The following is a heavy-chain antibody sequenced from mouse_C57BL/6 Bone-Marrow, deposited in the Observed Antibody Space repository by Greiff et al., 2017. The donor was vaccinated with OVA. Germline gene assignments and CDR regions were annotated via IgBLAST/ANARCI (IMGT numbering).Heavy chain of an antibody. D-gene: IGHD1-1*01. CDR2: IYPSDSET. Sequence: QVQLQQPGAELVRPGSSVKLSCKASGYTFTSYWMDWVKQRPGQGLEWIGNIYPSDSETHYNQKFKDKATLTVDKSSSTAYMQLSSLTSEDSAVYYCARDGYYGSSYNFDYWGQGTTLTVSS. CDR1: GYTFTSYW. CDR3: ARDGYYGSSYNFDY. V-gene: IGHV1-61*01. J-gene: IGHJ2*01.